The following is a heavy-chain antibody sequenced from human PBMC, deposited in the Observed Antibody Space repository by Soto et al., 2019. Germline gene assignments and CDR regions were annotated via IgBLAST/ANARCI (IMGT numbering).Heavy chain of an antibody. V-gene: IGHV3-53*05. CDR2: IYSGGSP. J-gene: IGHJ4*02. CDR3: ARKGPEDWPLDY. Sequence: WGSLRLSCAASGFTGSSNYMSWVRQAPGKGLEWVSVIYSGGSPSLKNRLTITKDISKNQVVLTMTNMGPMDTGTYYCARKGPEDWPLDYWGQGTLVTVSS. D-gene: IGHD3-9*01. CDR1: GFTGSSNY.